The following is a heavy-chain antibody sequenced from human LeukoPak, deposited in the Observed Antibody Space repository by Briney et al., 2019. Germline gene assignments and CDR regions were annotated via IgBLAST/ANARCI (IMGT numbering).Heavy chain of an antibody. CDR2: MFYSGNT. J-gene: IGHJ4*02. CDR1: GGSISSSDYA. D-gene: IGHD6-19*01. CDR3: TREMYHSGWYCDS. Sequence: PSETLSLTCTVSGGSISSSDYAWGWIRQSPGRGLEWIGMFYSGNTYYNPSLKSRVAISVDTSKSQFSLKLSSVTAADTAVFYCTREMYHSGWYCDSWGRGTLVTVSS. V-gene: IGHV4-39*07.